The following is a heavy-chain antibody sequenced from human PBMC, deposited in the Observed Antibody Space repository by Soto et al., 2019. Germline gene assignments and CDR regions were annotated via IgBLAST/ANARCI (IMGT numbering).Heavy chain of an antibody. CDR2: ISGSGGST. Sequence: GGSLRLSCAASGFTFSSYAMSWVRQAPGKGLEWVSAISGSGGSTYYADSVKGRFTISRDNSKNTLYLQMNSLRAEDTAVYYCAKAGSSVYKLQNYYYYYYMDVWGKGTTVTVSS. CDR1: GFTFSSYA. D-gene: IGHD6-6*01. J-gene: IGHJ6*03. CDR3: AKAGSSVYKLQNYYYYYYMDV. V-gene: IGHV3-23*01.